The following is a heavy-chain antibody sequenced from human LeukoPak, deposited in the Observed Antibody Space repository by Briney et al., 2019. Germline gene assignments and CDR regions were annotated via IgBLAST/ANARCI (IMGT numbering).Heavy chain of an antibody. CDR3: ARGPRKIRTYYYGSGSYYNEPFDY. CDR2: INHSGST. D-gene: IGHD3-10*01. V-gene: IGHV4-34*01. CDR1: GGSFSGYY. Sequence: SETLSLTCAVYGGSFSGYYWSWIRQPPGKGLESIGEINHSGSTNYNPSLKSRVTISVDTSKNQFSLKLSSVTAADTAVYYCARGPRKIRTYYYGSGSYYNEPFDYWGQGTLVTVSS. J-gene: IGHJ4*02.